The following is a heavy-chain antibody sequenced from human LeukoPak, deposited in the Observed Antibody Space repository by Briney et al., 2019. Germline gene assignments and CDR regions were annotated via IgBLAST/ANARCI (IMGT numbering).Heavy chain of an antibody. J-gene: IGHJ3*02. V-gene: IGHV3-23*01. CDR2: ISGSGGST. CDR1: GFTFSSYA. CDR3: ARYSSSWYDAFDI. D-gene: IGHD6-13*01. Sequence: GGSLRLSCAASGFTFSSYAMSWVRQAPGKGLEWVSAISGSGGSTYYADSVKGRFTISRDNSKNTLYLQMNSLRAEDTAVYYCARYSSSWYDAFDIWGQGTMVTVSS.